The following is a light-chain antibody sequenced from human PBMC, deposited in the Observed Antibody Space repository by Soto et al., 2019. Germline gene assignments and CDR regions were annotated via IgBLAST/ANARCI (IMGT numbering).Light chain of an antibody. CDR1: QSVDSN. V-gene: IGKV3-15*01. CDR2: GAS. J-gene: IGKJ5*01. Sequence: EIVLVQYAATLSLSPGERATLSCRASQSVDSNLAWYQQKPGQAPRLLIYGASTRATGLPARFSGSGSGTEFTLTISGLQSEDFAVYXXXXXXXXXXXXFXQGTRLEIK. CDR3: XXXXXXXXXX.